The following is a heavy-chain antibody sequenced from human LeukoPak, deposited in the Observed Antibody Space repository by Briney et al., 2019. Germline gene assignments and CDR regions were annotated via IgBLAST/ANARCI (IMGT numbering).Heavy chain of an antibody. J-gene: IGHJ5*02. V-gene: IGHV1-2*02. CDR2: INPNSGGT. CDR3: ARWGAEVTLTYYDILTGPNWFDP. D-gene: IGHD3-9*01. CDR1: GYTFTGYY. Sequence: GASVKVSCKASGYTFTGYYMHWVRQAPGQGLEWMGWINPNSGGTNYAQKFQGRVTMTRDTSISTAYMELSRLRSDDTAVYYCARWGAEVTLTYYDILTGPNWFDPWGQGTLVTVSS.